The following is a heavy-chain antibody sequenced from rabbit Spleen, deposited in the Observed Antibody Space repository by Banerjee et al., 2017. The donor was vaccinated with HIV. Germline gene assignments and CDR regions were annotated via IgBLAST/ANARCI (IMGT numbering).Heavy chain of an antibody. CDR2: IYTGSSGIT. CDR3: ARNFDL. Sequence: QSLEESGGGLVTPGGTLTLTCTASGFTISSYTMGWVRQAPGKGLEWIATIYTGSSGITWYASWAKGRFTISKTSSTTVTLQMTSLTAADTATYFCARNFDLWGQGTLVTVS. V-gene: IGHV1S40*01. CDR1: GFTISSYT. J-gene: IGHJ4*01.